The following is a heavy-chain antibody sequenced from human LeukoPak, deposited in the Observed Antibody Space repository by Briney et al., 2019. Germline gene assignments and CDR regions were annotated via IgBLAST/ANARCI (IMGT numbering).Heavy chain of an antibody. Sequence: GGSLRLSCAASGFTFSAYTMSWVRQAPGKGLEWVSSFTSSSSSIYYADSVKGRFTISRDNAKNSLYLQLSSLGAEDTAVYYCARGWGSYYFDAWGQGTLVTVSS. J-gene: IGHJ4*02. CDR1: GFTFSAYT. CDR3: ARGWGSYYFDA. CDR2: FTSSSSSI. V-gene: IGHV3-21*01. D-gene: IGHD3-16*01.